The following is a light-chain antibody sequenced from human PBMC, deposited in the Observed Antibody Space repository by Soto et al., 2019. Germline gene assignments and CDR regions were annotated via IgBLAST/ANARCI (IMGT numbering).Light chain of an antibody. J-gene: IGKJ1*01. V-gene: IGKV1-5*03. CDR2: QAS. Sequence: DIQITQSPSTLSASVGDRVTITCRASEFISKWLAWYQQKPGTAPKLLIYQASSLESGVPSRFSGSGSGTEFTLTITSLQPDDFATYYCPHYNSYLETFGQGTKVEIK. CDR1: EFISKW. CDR3: PHYNSYLET.